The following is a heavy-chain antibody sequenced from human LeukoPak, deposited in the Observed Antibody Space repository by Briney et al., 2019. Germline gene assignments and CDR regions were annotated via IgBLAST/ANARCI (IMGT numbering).Heavy chain of an antibody. CDR1: GYTFTGYY. CDR2: INPNSGGT. V-gene: IGHV1-2*06. CDR3: AREHSSGWYFDY. Sequence: ASVKVSCKASGYTFTGYYMHWVRQAPGQGLEWMGRINPNSGGTNYAQKFQGRVTITADESTSTAYMELSSLRSEDTAVYYCAREHSSGWYFDYWGQGTLVTVSS. D-gene: IGHD6-19*01. J-gene: IGHJ4*02.